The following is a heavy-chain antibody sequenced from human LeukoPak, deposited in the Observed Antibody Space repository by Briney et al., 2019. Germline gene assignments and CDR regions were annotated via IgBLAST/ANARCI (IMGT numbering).Heavy chain of an antibody. CDR3: ARAGDGYNFWNRHLNY. D-gene: IGHD5-24*01. Sequence: SETLSLTCAVYGGSFSGYYWSWIRQPPGKGLEWIGEINHSGSTNYNPSLKSRVTISVDTSKNQFSLKLSSVTAADTAVYYCARAGDGYNFWNRHLNYWGQGTLVTVSS. CDR1: GGSFSGYY. CDR2: INHSGST. V-gene: IGHV4-34*01. J-gene: IGHJ4*02.